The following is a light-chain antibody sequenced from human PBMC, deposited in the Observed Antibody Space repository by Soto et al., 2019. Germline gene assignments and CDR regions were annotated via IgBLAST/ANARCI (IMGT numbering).Light chain of an antibody. V-gene: IGKV3-11*01. Sequence: EIVLTQSPATLSLSPVERATLSCRASQSVSSYLAWYQQKPGQAPRLLIYDASNRATGIPARFSGSGSGTDFTLTISSLEPEDLAVYYCQQRSNWPPRTFGQGTKVDIK. J-gene: IGKJ1*01. CDR3: QQRSNWPPRT. CDR2: DAS. CDR1: QSVSSY.